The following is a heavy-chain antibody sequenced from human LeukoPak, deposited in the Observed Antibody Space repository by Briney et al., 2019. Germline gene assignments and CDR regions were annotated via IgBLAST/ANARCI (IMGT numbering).Heavy chain of an antibody. V-gene: IGHV3-53*01. Sequence: GGSLRLSCAASGFTVSSNYVSWVRQAPGKGLEWVSVIYSGGSTYYADSVKGRFTISRDNSKNTLYLQMNSLRAEDTAVYYCARSAAAGHFDYWGQGTLVTVSS. D-gene: IGHD6-13*01. CDR2: IYSGGST. J-gene: IGHJ4*02. CDR1: GFTVSSNY. CDR3: ARSAAAGHFDY.